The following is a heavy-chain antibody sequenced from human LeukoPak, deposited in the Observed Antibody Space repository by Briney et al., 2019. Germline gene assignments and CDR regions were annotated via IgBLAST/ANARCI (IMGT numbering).Heavy chain of an antibody. CDR2: IRYDGSNK. V-gene: IGHV3-30*02. CDR1: GFTFSTYG. Sequence: GGSLRLSCAASGFTFSTYGMHWVRQAPGKGLEWVAFIRYDGSNKYYADSVKGRFTISRDNSKNTLYLQMNSLRAADTAVYYCASFGWYYYDSSGYFSKLKDFGYWGQGTLVTVSS. CDR3: ASFGWYYYDSSGYFSKLKDFGY. J-gene: IGHJ4*02. D-gene: IGHD3-22*01.